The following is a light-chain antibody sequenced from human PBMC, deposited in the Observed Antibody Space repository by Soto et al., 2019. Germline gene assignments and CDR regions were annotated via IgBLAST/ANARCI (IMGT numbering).Light chain of an antibody. V-gene: IGLV2-23*02. Sequence: QSALTQPASVSGSPGQSITISCTGTSSDVGSYNLVSWYQQHPGKDPKLMIYEVSKRPSGVSNRFSGSKSGNTASLTISGLQAEYEADYYCCSYAGSSPYVFGTGTKLTVL. CDR1: SSDVGSYNL. CDR3: CSYAGSSPYV. J-gene: IGLJ1*01. CDR2: EVS.